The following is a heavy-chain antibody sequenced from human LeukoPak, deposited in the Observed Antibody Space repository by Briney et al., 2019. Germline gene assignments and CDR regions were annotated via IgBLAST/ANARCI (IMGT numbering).Heavy chain of an antibody. Sequence: GGSLRLSCAASGFTFINYAMSWVRQAPGKGLEWVSAISGSADRTYYADSVKGRFTISRDNSKNTLYLQMNSLRAEDTAVYYCAKQGYSSSWLYFDYWGQGTLLTVSS. CDR3: AKQGYSSSWLYFDY. CDR2: ISGSADRT. J-gene: IGHJ4*02. V-gene: IGHV3-23*01. CDR1: GFTFINYA. D-gene: IGHD6-13*01.